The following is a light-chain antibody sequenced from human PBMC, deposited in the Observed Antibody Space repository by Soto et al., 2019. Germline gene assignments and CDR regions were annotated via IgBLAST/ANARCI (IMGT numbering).Light chain of an antibody. Sequence: EIVMTQSPAPLSVSPGERATRSCRASQSVTSNLAWYQQKPGQAPRLLIYGASTRATGFPARFSGSGSGTEFTLTISSLQSEDFAVYYCQQYKNWPLTFGGGTRVEIK. CDR2: GAS. CDR3: QQYKNWPLT. CDR1: QSVTSN. J-gene: IGKJ4*01. V-gene: IGKV3-15*01.